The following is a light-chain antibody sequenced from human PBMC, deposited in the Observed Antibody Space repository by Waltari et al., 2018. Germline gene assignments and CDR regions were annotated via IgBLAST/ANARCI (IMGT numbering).Light chain of an antibody. J-gene: IGLJ2*01. Sequence: QSALIQPRSVSASPGQSVPISCTGPTSVVGGYNYVTWYQNHPGKAPNLILYDVGTRPSGVPDRFSGSKSGSTASLTISGLQAEDEADYYCCSHAGSYTLIFGGGTKLTVL. CDR3: CSHAGSYTLI. CDR1: TSVVGGYNY. V-gene: IGLV2-11*01. CDR2: DVG.